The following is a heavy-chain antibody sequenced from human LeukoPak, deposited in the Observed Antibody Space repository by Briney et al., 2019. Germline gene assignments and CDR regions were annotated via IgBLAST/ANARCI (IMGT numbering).Heavy chain of an antibody. Sequence: GGSLRLSCAASGFTFSSYAMSWVRQAPGKGLEWVSAISGSGGSTYYGDSVKGHFTISRDNSKNMVYLQMNSLRAEDTAVYYCAKYGSAWYLDYWGQGTLVTVSS. CDR2: ISGSGGST. J-gene: IGHJ4*02. D-gene: IGHD6-19*01. V-gene: IGHV3-23*01. CDR3: AKYGSAWYLDY. CDR1: GFTFSSYA.